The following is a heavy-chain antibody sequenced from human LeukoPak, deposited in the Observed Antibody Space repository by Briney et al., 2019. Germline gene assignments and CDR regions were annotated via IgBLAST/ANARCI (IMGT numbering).Heavy chain of an antibody. CDR2: INPNSGGT. J-gene: IGHJ6*02. V-gene: IGHV1-2*02. CDR1: GYTFTGYY. D-gene: IGHD1-26*01. Sequence: ASVKVSCKASGYTFTGYYMHWVRQAPGQGLEWMGWINPNSGGTNYAQKFQGRVTMTRDTSISTAYMELSRLRSDDTAVYYCARDSAVGARTYYYYYYGMDVWGQGTTVTVSS. CDR3: ARDSAVGARTYYYYYYGMDV.